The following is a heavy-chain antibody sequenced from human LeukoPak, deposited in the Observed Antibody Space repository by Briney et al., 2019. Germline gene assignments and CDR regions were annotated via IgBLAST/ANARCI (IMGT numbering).Heavy chain of an antibody. J-gene: IGHJ3*01. D-gene: IGHD5-12*01. CDR3: TTAKTRLDAFDL. CDR1: GFIFSNVW. Sequence: PGGSLRLSCAASGFIFSNVWMNWVRRAPGKGLEWVGRIKSTGDGGTADNAAPVKGRFTISRDDSRNTLYLQMNSLKTEDTAVYYCTTAKTRLDAFDLWGQGTMVTVSS. V-gene: IGHV3-15*07. CDR2: IKSTGDGGTA.